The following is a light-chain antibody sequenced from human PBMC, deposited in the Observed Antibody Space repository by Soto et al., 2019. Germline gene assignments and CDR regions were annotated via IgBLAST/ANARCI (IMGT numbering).Light chain of an antibody. V-gene: IGLV2-11*01. CDR1: SSDVGTYNY. CDR3: CSYAGSYTLV. Sequence: QSVLTQPRSVSGSPGQSVTISCTGTSSDVGTYNYVSWYQQHPGKAPKLMIYDVSKRPSGVPDRFSGSKSGNTASLTISGLQADDEADYYCCSYAGSYTLVFGGGTQLTVL. J-gene: IGLJ3*02. CDR2: DVS.